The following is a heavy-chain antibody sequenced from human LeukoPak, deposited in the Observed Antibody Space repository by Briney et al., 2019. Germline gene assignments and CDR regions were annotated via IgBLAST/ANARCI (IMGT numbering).Heavy chain of an antibody. CDR2: ITASGGNT. D-gene: IGHD5-18*01. CDR1: GFTFSSYA. V-gene: IGHV3-23*01. J-gene: IGHJ4*02. Sequence: GRSLRLSCAASGFTFSSYAMNWVRQAPGKGLESVSAITASGGNTYYADSVKGRFTISRDNSKNTLYLQMNSLRAEDTAVYYCAKAMAVVYSYGKQDYWGPGTLVTVSS. CDR3: AKAMAVVYSYGKQDY.